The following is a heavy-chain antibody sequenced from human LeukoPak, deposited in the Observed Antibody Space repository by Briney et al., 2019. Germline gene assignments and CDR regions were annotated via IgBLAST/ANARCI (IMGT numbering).Heavy chain of an antibody. Sequence: PSETLSLTCTVSGGSISSYYWSWIRQPPGKGLEWIGYIYYSGSTNYNPSLTSRVTISVDTSKNQFSLTLSSVPAADTAVYYCASDTESYNWYRYYYYGMDVWGKGANVTVSS. CDR3: ASDTESYNWYRYYYYGMDV. CDR2: IYYSGST. CDR1: GGSISSYY. J-gene: IGHJ6*04. V-gene: IGHV4-59*01. D-gene: IGHD1-1*01.